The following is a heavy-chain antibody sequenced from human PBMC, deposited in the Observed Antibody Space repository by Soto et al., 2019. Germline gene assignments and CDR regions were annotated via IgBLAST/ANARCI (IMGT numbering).Heavy chain of an antibody. V-gene: IGHV3-74*01. D-gene: IGHD2-2*01. Sequence: GGSLRLSCAASGFTISSLWMHWVRRAPGKGLVWVSRIKSDGSSTSYADSVKGRFTISRDNAKNTLYLQMNSLRAEDTAVYYCARPVPPAATPPSSIMDVWGQGTTVTVSS. CDR2: IKSDGSST. CDR1: GFTISSLW. CDR3: ARPVPPAATPPSSIMDV. J-gene: IGHJ6*02.